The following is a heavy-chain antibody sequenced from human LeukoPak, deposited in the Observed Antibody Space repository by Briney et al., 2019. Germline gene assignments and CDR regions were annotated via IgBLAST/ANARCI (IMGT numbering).Heavy chain of an antibody. D-gene: IGHD2-2*02. J-gene: IGHJ5*02. CDR2: IWYDGSNK. Sequence: GRSLRLSCAASGFTFSSYGMHWVRQAPGKGLEWVAVIWYDGSNKYYADSVKGRFTISRDNSKNTLYLQMNSLRAEDTAVYYCVKGCSSTSCYMRSYSWFDPWGQGTLVTVSS. CDR3: VKGCSSTSCYMRSYSWFDP. V-gene: IGHV3-33*06. CDR1: GFTFSSYG.